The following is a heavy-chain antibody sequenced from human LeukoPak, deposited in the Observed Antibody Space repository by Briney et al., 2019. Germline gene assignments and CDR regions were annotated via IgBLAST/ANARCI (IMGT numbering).Heavy chain of an antibody. V-gene: IGHV4-39*01. J-gene: IGHJ4*02. D-gene: IGHD3-22*01. CDR2: IYYSGSA. CDR1: GGSISSSSYY. CDR3: ARQDYDSSGYLYYFDY. Sequence: SETLSLTCTVSGGSISSSSYYWGWIRQPPGKGLECIRSIYYSGSAHYSPHLKSRVTISVDTSKTHFSLKLSSATAADTAVYYCARQDYDSSGYLYYFDYWSQGTLVTVPS.